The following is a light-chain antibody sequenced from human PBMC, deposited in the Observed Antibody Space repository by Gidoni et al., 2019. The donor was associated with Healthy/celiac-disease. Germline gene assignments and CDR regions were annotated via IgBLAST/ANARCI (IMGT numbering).Light chain of an antibody. Sequence: EMVLTQPPATLSLSPGERATLSCRASQSVRNYLAWYQQKRGQPPRLLIHDASSRATGIPARFSGSGSGTDFTLTISSLEPEDFATYYCQQRSDWPLTFGGGTKVEIK. J-gene: IGKJ4*01. V-gene: IGKV3-11*01. CDR1: QSVRNY. CDR2: DAS. CDR3: QQRSDWPLT.